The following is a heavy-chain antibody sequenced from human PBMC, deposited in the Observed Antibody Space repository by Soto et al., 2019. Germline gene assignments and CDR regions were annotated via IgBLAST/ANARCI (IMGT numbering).Heavy chain of an antibody. V-gene: IGHV3-48*01. D-gene: IGHD4-17*01. CDR2: ISSSSSTI. CDR1: GFTFSSYS. Sequence: GGSLRLSCAASGFTFSSYSMNWVRQAPGKGLEWVSYISSSSSTIYYADSAKGRFTISRDNAKNSLYLQMNSLRAEDTAVYYCARVLSRTVTTPWFDPWGQGTLVTVSS. CDR3: ARVLSRTVTTPWFDP. J-gene: IGHJ5*02.